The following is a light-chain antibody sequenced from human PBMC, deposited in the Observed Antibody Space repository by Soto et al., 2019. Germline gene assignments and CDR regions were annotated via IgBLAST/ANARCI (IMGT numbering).Light chain of an antibody. Sequence: DIPMTQSPSYVSASVGDRVTITCRASQDIGSWLAWFQQKPGKAPKLLIFAASSLPRGVPSRFSGSESETHFTLTISSLQPEDFATYYCQQAYDFPFTFGPGTIL. CDR2: AAS. CDR1: QDIGSW. J-gene: IGKJ3*01. V-gene: IGKV1-12*01. CDR3: QQAYDFPFT.